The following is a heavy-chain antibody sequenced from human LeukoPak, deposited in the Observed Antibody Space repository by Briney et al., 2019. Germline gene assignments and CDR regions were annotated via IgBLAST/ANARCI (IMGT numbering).Heavy chain of an antibody. V-gene: IGHV3-30-3*01. J-gene: IGHJ4*02. CDR2: ISYDGSNK. Sequence: GGSLRLSCAASGFTFSSYAMHWVRQAPGKGLEGVAVISYDGSNKYYADSVKGRFTISRDNSKNTLYLQMNSLRAEDTAVYYCARELVVVAATDDYWGQGTLVTVSS. D-gene: IGHD2-15*01. CDR3: ARELVVVAATDDY. CDR1: GFTFSSYA.